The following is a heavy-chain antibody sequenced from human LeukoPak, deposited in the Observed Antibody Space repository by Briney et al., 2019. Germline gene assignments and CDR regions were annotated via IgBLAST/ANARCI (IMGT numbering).Heavy chain of an antibody. CDR3: ASIAAAGKVY. Sequence: ASVKVSCKASGGTFSSYAISWVRQAPGQGLEWMGGIIPIFGTANYAQKFQGRVTITADESTSTAYMELSSLRSEDTAVYYCASIAAAGKVYWGQGTLVTVSS. D-gene: IGHD6-13*01. CDR2: IIPIFGTA. J-gene: IGHJ4*02. V-gene: IGHV1-69*13. CDR1: GGTFSSYA.